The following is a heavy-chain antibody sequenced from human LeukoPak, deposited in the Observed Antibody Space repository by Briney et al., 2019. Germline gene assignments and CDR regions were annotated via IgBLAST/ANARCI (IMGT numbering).Heavy chain of an antibody. Sequence: SETLSLTCTVSGGSISSHYWSWIRQPPGKGLEWIGYIYYSGGTNYNPSLKSRVTISVDTSKNQFSLKLSSVTAADTAVYYCARDGGYSSSWFPFDYWGQGTLVTVSS. CDR3: ARDGGYSSSWFPFDY. V-gene: IGHV4-59*11. CDR1: GGSISSHY. CDR2: IYYSGGT. J-gene: IGHJ4*02. D-gene: IGHD6-13*01.